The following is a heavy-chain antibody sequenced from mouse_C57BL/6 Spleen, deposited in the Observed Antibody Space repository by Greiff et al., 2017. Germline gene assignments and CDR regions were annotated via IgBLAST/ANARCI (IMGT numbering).Heavy chain of an antibody. Sequence: VQLKQSGAELARPGASVKMSCTASGYTFPSYTMPWVNQRPGQGLEWIGYITPSSGYTKYNQKFKDKATLTADVSSSTAYMQLSSLTTEDSAVYDCAREGGYYGSSYWYFDVWGTGTTVTVSS. V-gene: IGHV1-4*01. D-gene: IGHD1-1*01. CDR3: AREGGYYGSSYWYFDV. CDR1: GYTFPSYT. CDR2: ITPSSGYT. J-gene: IGHJ1*03.